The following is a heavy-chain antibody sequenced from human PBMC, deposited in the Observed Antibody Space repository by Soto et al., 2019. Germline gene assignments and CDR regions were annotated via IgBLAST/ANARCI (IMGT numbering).Heavy chain of an antibody. CDR1: VGSISSGDYY. CDR2: IYYSGST. Sequence: SETLRLTCTVSVGSISSGDYYWSWIRQTRGKGMERIGYIYYSGSTYYNPSLKSRVTISVDTSKNQFSLKLSSVTAADTAVYYCARARGGYCSSTSCYITGWFDAWGQGTLVTVSS. D-gene: IGHD2-2*02. V-gene: IGHV4-30-4*02. CDR3: ARARGGYCSSTSCYITGWFDA. J-gene: IGHJ5*02.